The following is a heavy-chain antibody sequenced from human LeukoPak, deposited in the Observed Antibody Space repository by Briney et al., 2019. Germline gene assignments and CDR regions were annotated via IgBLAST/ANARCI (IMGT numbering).Heavy chain of an antibody. V-gene: IGHV4-34*01. CDR2: INHSGST. CDR3: ARGREVTMVRGAHNWFDP. D-gene: IGHD3-10*01. Sequence: KPSETLSLTCAVYGGSFSGYYWSWIRQPPGKGLEWIGEINHSGSTNYNPSLKSRVTISVDTSKNQFSLKLSSVTAADTAVYYCARGREVTMVRGAHNWFDPWGQGTLVTVSS. CDR1: GGSFSGYY. J-gene: IGHJ5*02.